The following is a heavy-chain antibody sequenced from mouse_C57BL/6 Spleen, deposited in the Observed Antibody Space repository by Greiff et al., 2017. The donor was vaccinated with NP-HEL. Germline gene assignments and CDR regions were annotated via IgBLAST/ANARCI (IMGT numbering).Heavy chain of an antibody. D-gene: IGHD1-1*01. Sequence: EVQLQQSGAELVRPGASVKLSCTASGFNIKDDYMHWVKQRPEQGLEWIGWIDPENGDTEYASKFQGKATITADTSSNTAYLQLSSLTSEDTAVYYCTTDYYGSSYGYWGQGTTLTVSS. CDR1: GFNIKDDY. CDR2: IDPENGDT. V-gene: IGHV14-4*01. CDR3: TTDYYGSSYGY. J-gene: IGHJ2*01.